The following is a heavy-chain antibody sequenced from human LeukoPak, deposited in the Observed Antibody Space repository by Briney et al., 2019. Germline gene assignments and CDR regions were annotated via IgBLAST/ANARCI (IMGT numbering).Heavy chain of an antibody. CDR2: IYSGGST. CDR1: GFTVSSNY. J-gene: IGHJ4*02. D-gene: IGHD6-13*01. CDR3: AKGSAGGRPYYFDY. Sequence: AGGSLRLSCAASGFTVSSNYMSWVRQAPGKGLEWVSVIYSGGSTYYADSVKGRFTISRDNSKNTLYLQMNSLRAEDTAVYYCAKGSAGGRPYYFDYWGQGTLVPVSS. V-gene: IGHV3-53*01.